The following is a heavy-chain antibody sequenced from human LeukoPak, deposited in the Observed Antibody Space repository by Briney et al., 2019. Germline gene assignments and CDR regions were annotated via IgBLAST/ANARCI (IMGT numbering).Heavy chain of an antibody. CDR2: IYSSGTT. D-gene: IGHD3-22*01. CDR1: GGSISNYY. Sequence: SETLSLTCTVSGGSISNYYWSWIRQPAGKGLEWIGRIYSSGTTIYNPSLKSRVTMSVDTSKRQFSLNLSSVTAADTAVYYCARDQTYYVSSGYYYVTYLQHWGQGILVTVSS. V-gene: IGHV4-4*07. J-gene: IGHJ1*01. CDR3: ARDQTYYVSSGYYYVTYLQH.